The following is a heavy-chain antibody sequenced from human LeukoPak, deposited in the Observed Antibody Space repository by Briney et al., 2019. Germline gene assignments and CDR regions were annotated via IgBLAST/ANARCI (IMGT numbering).Heavy chain of an antibody. CDR2: IYYSGST. Sequence: SETLSLTCTVSGGSISSYYWSWIRQPPGKGLEWIGYIYYSGSTNFNPSLKSRVTISVDTSKNQFSLKLSSVTAADTAVYYCASTVVTPEDAFDIWGQGTTVTVSS. V-gene: IGHV4-59*01. D-gene: IGHD4-23*01. CDR3: ASTVVTPEDAFDI. J-gene: IGHJ3*02. CDR1: GGSISSYY.